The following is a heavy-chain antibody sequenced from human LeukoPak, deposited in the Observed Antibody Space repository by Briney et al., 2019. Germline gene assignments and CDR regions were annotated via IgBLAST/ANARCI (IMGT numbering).Heavy chain of an antibody. J-gene: IGHJ6*03. CDR1: GFTFSNYA. V-gene: IGHV3-11*04. Sequence: PGGSLRLSCAASGFTFSNYAMRWVRQAPGKGLEWVSYISNTGNTIYYADSVKGRFTISRDNAKNSLYLQMNSLRADDTAVYYCARVGVVVPMDVWGKGTTVTVSS. D-gene: IGHD2-2*01. CDR2: ISNTGNTI. CDR3: ARVGVVVPMDV.